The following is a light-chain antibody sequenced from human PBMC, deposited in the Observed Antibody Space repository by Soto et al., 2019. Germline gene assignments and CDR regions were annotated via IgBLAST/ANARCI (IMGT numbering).Light chain of an antibody. V-gene: IGLV1-40*01. J-gene: IGLJ3*02. CDR1: GSNIGAGYA. Sequence: QSVLTQPPSVSGAPGQRVTISCTGSGSNIGAGYAVHWYQHLPGTAPKLLIFANTYRPSGVPERFSGFRSGASASLAITGLQAEDEAAYYCQSYDSGLNGGVFGGGTKLTVL. CDR2: ANT. CDR3: QSYDSGLNGGV.